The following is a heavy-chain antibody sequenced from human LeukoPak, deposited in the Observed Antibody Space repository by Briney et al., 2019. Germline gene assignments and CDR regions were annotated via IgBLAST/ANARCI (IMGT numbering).Heavy chain of an antibody. Sequence: QAGGSLRLSCAASGFTFRDYAMNWVRQAPGKGLEWVSYIGVGSSTKYYGDSVKGRFTISRDDAKNSLYLQMNSLRAEDTAVYYCARDALNPFLSPIGYAPTSGAFDIWGQGTMVTVSS. CDR3: ARDALNPFLSPIGYAPTSGAFDI. J-gene: IGHJ3*02. CDR2: IGVGSSTK. CDR1: GFTFRDYA. D-gene: IGHD5-12*01. V-gene: IGHV3-48*01.